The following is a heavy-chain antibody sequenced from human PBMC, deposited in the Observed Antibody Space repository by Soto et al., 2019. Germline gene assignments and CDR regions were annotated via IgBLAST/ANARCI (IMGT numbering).Heavy chain of an antibody. CDR3: AKGCQDDYVWGSYRRLDY. CDR2: ISGSGGST. V-gene: IGHV3-23*01. J-gene: IGHJ4*02. D-gene: IGHD3-16*02. CDR1: GFTFSSYA. Sequence: GGSLRLSCAASGFTFSSYAMSWVRQAPGKGLEWVSAISGSGGSTYYADSVKGRFTISRDNSKNTLYLQMNSLRAEDTAVYYCAKGCQDDYVWGSYRRLDYWCQGALVTVSS.